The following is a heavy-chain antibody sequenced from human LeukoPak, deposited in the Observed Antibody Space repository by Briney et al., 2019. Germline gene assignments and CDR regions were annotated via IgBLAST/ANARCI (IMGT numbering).Heavy chain of an antibody. Sequence: ASVKVSCKASGYTFTSYGISWVRQAPGQGLEWMGWISAYNGNTNYAQKLQGRVTMSTDTSTSTAYMELRSLRSDDTAVYYCASLKNSYDSSGYLVTDAFDIWGQGTMVTVSS. J-gene: IGHJ3*02. V-gene: IGHV1-18*01. CDR2: ISAYNGNT. D-gene: IGHD3-22*01. CDR3: ASLKNSYDSSGYLVTDAFDI. CDR1: GYTFTSYG.